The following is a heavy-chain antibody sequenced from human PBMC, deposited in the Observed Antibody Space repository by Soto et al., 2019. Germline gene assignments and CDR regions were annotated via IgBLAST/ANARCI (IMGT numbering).Heavy chain of an antibody. CDR1: GFTFSDHY. D-gene: IGHD2-2*01. J-gene: IGHJ4*02. V-gene: IGHV3-72*01. Sequence: EVQLVVSGGGLVQPGGSLRLSCAASGFTFSDHYMDWVRQAPGKGLEWVGRTRNKANIYATEYAASVKGRFTISRDDSKNSLYLQMNSLKTEDTAVYYCASSLGYCSSTTCHHYYFDYWGQGTLVTVSS. CDR3: ASSLGYCSSTTCHHYYFDY. CDR2: TRNKANIYAT.